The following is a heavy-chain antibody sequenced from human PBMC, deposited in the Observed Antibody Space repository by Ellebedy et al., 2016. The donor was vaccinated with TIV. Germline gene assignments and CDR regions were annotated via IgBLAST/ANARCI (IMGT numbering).Heavy chain of an antibody. J-gene: IGHJ5*02. CDR3: ARDQAVLRYFGNWFDP. V-gene: IGHV3-7*01. Sequence: GESLKISCAASGFTFRSYWMSWVRQAPGNGLEWVANIKQDGSEKYYVDSEKGRFTISRDNAKNSLYLQMNSLRAEETAVYDCARDQAVLRYFGNWFDPWGQGTLVTVSS. CDR2: IKQDGSEK. CDR1: GFTFRSYW. D-gene: IGHD3-9*01.